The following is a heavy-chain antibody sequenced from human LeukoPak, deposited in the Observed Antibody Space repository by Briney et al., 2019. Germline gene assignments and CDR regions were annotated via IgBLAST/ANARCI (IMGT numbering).Heavy chain of an antibody. CDR2: IYYSGNT. Sequence: SETLSLTCTVSGGSINSYYWSWIRQAPGKGLEWIGYIYYSGNTDYNPSLESRVTMSVDTSKNQFSLKVTSVTAADTAMYYCARDRVSWHYFDYWGQGTLLTVSS. J-gene: IGHJ4*02. V-gene: IGHV4-59*12. D-gene: IGHD5/OR15-5a*01. CDR1: GGSINSYY. CDR3: ARDRVSWHYFDY.